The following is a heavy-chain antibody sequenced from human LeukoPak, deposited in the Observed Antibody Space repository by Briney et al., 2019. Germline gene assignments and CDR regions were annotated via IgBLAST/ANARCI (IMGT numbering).Heavy chain of an antibody. CDR2: INHSGST. J-gene: IGHJ4*02. CDR3: ARGRQWLVY. D-gene: IGHD6-19*01. CDR1: GGSFSGYY. Sequence: SETLSLTCAVYGGSFSGYYWSWIRQPPGKGLEWIGEINHSGSTNYNPSLKSRVTISVDTSKNQFSLKLSSVTAEDTAVYYCARGRQWLVYWGQGTLVTVSS. V-gene: IGHV4-34*01.